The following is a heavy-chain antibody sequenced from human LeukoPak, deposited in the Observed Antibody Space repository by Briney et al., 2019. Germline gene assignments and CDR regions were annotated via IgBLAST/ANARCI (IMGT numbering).Heavy chain of an antibody. V-gene: IGHV1-8*01. CDR3: ARAGGYCGRISCPYYFDY. D-gene: IGHD2-15*01. CDR2: MNPNSGNT. J-gene: IGHJ4*02. Sequence: ASVKVSCKASGYTFTSYDINWVRQATGQGLEWMGWMNPNSGNTGYAQKFQGRVTMTRNTSISTAYMELSSLRSEDTAVYYCARAGGYCGRISCPYYFDYWGQGALVAVSS. CDR1: GYTFTSYD.